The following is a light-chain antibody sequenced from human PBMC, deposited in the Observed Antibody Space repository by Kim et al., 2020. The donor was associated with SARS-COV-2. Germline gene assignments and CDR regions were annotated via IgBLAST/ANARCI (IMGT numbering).Light chain of an antibody. CDR1: QSISDR. Sequence: SASVGDRVIITCRASQSISDRLAWYQQKAGKAPKVLIYRASILQTGVPSRFSGSGYGTEFTLTISSLQPDDFATYYCQKYDDYSKTFGQGTKLEI. J-gene: IGKJ1*01. CDR3: QKYDDYSKT. CDR2: RAS. V-gene: IGKV1-5*03.